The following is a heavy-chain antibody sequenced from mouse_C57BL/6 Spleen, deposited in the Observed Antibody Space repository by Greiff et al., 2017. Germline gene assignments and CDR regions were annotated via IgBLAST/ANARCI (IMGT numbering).Heavy chain of an antibody. CDR2: INYDGSST. Sequence: DVHLVESEGGLVQPGSSMKLSCTASGFTFSDYYMAWVRQVPEKGLEWVANINYDGSSTYYLDSLKSRFIISRDNAKNILYLQMSSLKSEDTATYYCARVYYYGFDYWGQGTTLTVSS. CDR1: GFTFSDYY. CDR3: ARVYYYGFDY. D-gene: IGHD1-1*01. J-gene: IGHJ2*01. V-gene: IGHV5-16*01.